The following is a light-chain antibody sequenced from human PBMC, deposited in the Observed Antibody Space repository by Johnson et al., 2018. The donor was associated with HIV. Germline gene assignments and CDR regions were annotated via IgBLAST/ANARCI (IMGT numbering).Light chain of an antibody. CDR1: SSNIGNNY. Sequence: QSVLTQPPSVSAAPGQKVTISCSGSSSNIGNNYVSWYQQLPGTAPKLLIYDNNKRPSGIPDRFSASESGTSATLGITGLQTGDEADYYCGTWDSSLSAYVFGTGTKVTVL. J-gene: IGLJ1*01. V-gene: IGLV1-51*01. CDR3: GTWDSSLSAYV. CDR2: DNN.